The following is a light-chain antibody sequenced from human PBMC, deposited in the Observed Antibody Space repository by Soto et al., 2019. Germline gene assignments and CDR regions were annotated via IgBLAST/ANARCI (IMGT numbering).Light chain of an antibody. CDR2: DVN. V-gene: IGLV2-14*03. J-gene: IGLJ1*01. CDR1: SSDIGGYNY. Sequence: QSALTQPASVSGSVGQSITISCTGTSSDIGGYNYVSWYQQHPGNAPKLIIFDVNNRPSGVSHRFSGSKSGNTASLTISGLRAEDEADYYCSSYRSGSTLRVFGIGTKLTVL. CDR3: SSYRSGSTLRV.